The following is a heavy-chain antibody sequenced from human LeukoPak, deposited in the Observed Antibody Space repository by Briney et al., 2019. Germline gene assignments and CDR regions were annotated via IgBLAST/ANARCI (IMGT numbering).Heavy chain of an antibody. CDR3: ARDGYYGSGSQSAGVGYMDV. CDR1: GYTFTGYY. CDR2: INPNSGGT. V-gene: IGHV1-2*02. J-gene: IGHJ6*03. Sequence: ASVKVSCKASGYTFTGYYMHWVRQAPGQGLEWMGWINPNSGGTNYAQKFQGRVTISVDTSKNQFSLKLSSVTAADTAVYYCARDGYYGSGSQSAGVGYMDVWGKGTTVTVSS. D-gene: IGHD3-10*01.